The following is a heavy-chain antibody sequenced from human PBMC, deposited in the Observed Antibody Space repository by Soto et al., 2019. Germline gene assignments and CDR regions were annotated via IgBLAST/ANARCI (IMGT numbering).Heavy chain of an antibody. CDR1: GFTFSDYY. D-gene: IGHD3-3*01. J-gene: IGHJ6*02. Sequence: GSLRLSCAASGFTFSDYYMSWIRQAPGKGLEWVSYISSSSSYTNYADSVKGRFTISRDNAKNSLYLQMNSLRAEDTAVYYCARDLAQGNVLRFLEWSTRNYYYGMDVWGQGTTVTVSS. CDR3: ARDLAQGNVLRFLEWSTRNYYYGMDV. CDR2: ISSSSSYT. V-gene: IGHV3-11*06.